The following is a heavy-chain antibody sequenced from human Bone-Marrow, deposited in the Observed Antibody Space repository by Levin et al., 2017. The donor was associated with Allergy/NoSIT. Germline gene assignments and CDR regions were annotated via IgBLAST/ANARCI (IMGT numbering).Heavy chain of an antibody. J-gene: IGHJ4*02. CDR1: GFTFSTYA. CDR2: VSDSGGYT. D-gene: IGHD2-21*02. Sequence: GGSLRLSCAASGFTFSTYAMNWVRQAPGQGLEWVSSVSDSGGYTFYADSVKGRFTISRDNSKNTLYLQMNSLRAEDTALYYCAKDEGTAHYYFDYWGQGTLVTVSS. V-gene: IGHV3-23*01. CDR3: AKDEGTAHYYFDY.